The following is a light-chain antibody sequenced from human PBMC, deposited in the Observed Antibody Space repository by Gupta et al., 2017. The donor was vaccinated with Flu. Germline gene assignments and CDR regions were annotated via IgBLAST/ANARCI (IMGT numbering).Light chain of an antibody. CDR3: QQSDDLPYV. V-gene: IGKV1-39*01. J-gene: IGKJ2*01. CDR2: EAS. Sequence: QMTQSPASLPAPVGGRVTITCRASQSIGTDLRWIQQKPGVTPRLLISEASAVRRRVPSRFSGGASGTKFTLTINTLQPEDVATYCSQQSDDLPYVFGQGTKSELK. CDR1: QSIGTD.